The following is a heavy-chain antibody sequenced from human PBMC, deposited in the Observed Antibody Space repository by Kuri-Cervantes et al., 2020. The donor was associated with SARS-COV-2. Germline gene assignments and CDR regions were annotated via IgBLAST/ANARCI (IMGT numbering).Heavy chain of an antibody. J-gene: IGHJ4*02. CDR1: GGSISSGSYY. Sequence: SETLSLTCTVSGGSISSGSYYWSWIRQPAGKGLEWIGRIYTSGSTNYNPSLKSRVTISVDTSKNQFSLKLSSVTAADTSLYFCARQRDSQFDYWGQGTLVTVSS. CDR2: IYTSGST. V-gene: IGHV4-61*02. D-gene: IGHD3-22*01. CDR3: ARQRDSQFDY.